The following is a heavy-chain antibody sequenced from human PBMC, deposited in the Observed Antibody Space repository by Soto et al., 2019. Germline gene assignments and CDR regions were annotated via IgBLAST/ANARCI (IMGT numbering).Heavy chain of an antibody. V-gene: IGHV4-34*01. CDR1: GGSFSGYY. J-gene: IGHJ6*02. D-gene: IGHD4-17*01. Sequence: KASETLSLTCAVYGGSFSGYYWSWIRQPPGKGLEWIGEINHSGSTNYNPSLKSRVTISVDTSKNQFSLKLSSVTAADTAVYYCARAGPTVTLYYYYYGMDVWCQGTTVTVSS. CDR3: ARAGPTVTLYYYYYGMDV. CDR2: INHSGST.